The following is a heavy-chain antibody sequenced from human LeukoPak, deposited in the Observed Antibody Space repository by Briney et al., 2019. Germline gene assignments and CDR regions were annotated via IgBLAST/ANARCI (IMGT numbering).Heavy chain of an antibody. J-gene: IGHJ5*02. Sequence: GASVTVSCKASGYTFTGYFIHWLRQAPGQGLEWMGWISAYNGNTNYAQKLQGRVTMTTDTSTSTAYMELRSLRSDDTAVYYCARVGVTILNPARNWFDPWGQGTLVTVSS. CDR3: ARVGVTILNPARNWFDP. CDR1: GYTFTGYF. CDR2: ISAYNGNT. D-gene: IGHD3-9*01. V-gene: IGHV1-18*04.